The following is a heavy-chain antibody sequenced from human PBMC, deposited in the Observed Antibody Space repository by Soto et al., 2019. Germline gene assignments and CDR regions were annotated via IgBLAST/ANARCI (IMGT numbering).Heavy chain of an antibody. Sequence: ASVKVSCKVSGYTLTELSMHWVRQAPGKGLEWMGGFDPEDGETIYAQKFQGRVTMTEDTSTDTAYMELSSLRSEDTAVYYCATDLHYGSGSYYILDYWGQGTLVTVS. V-gene: IGHV1-24*01. J-gene: IGHJ4*02. CDR2: FDPEDGET. D-gene: IGHD3-10*01. CDR1: GYTLTELS. CDR3: ATDLHYGSGSYYILDY.